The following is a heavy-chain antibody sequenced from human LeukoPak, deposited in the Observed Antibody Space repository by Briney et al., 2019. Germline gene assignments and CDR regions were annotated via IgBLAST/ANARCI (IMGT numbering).Heavy chain of an antibody. CDR2: INHSGST. Sequence: ETLSLTCAVYGGSFSGYYWSWIRQPPGKGLEWIREINHSGSTNYNPSLKSRVTISVDTSKNQFSLKLSSVTAADTAVYYCARGSQSLGYCSGGSCRAKIFDYWGQGTLVPVSS. CDR1: GGSFSGYY. V-gene: IGHV4-34*01. D-gene: IGHD2-15*01. CDR3: ARGSQSLGYCSGGSCRAKIFDY. J-gene: IGHJ4*02.